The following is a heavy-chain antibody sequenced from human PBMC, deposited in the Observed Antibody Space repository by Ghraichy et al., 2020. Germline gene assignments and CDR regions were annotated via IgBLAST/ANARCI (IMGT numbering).Heavy chain of an antibody. Sequence: GGSLRLSCAASGFTFSSYAMSWVRQAPGKGLEWVSAISGSGGSTYYADSVKGRFTISRDNSKNTLYLQMNSLRAEDTAVYYCAKTATGISHEHYYYYGMDVWGQGTTVTVSS. V-gene: IGHV3-23*01. CDR2: ISGSGGST. CDR3: AKTATGISHEHYYYYGMDV. D-gene: IGHD1-1*01. CDR1: GFTFSSYA. J-gene: IGHJ6*02.